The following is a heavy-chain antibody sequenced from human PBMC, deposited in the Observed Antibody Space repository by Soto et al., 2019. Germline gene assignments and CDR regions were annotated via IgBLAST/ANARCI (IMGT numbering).Heavy chain of an antibody. CDR2: ILYDGSTK. V-gene: IGHV3-30-3*01. CDR3: TRSVVTAPSAKEPNDY. Sequence: QVQLVESGGGVVQPGRSLRLSCAASGFTFSSFAMHWVRQAPGKGLEWVAVILYDGSTKYYADSVKGRFTISRDNYKNTLYLQMNSLRAEDTAVYYCTRSVVTAPSAKEPNDYWGRGTLVTVSS. J-gene: IGHJ4*02. D-gene: IGHD2-21*02. CDR1: GFTFSSFA.